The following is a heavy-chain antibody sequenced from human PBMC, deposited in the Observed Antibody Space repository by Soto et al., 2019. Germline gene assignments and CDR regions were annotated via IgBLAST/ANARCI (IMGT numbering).Heavy chain of an antibody. D-gene: IGHD3-3*01. J-gene: IGHJ5*02. Sequence: GESLKISCKGSGYSFTSYWIGWVRQMPGKGLEWMGIIYPGDSDTRYSPSFQGQVTISADKSISTAYLQWSSLKASDTAMYYCARRNRYDFWSGYYTSNWFDPWGQGTLVTVSS. CDR2: IYPGDSDT. CDR1: GYSFTSYW. CDR3: ARRNRYDFWSGYYTSNWFDP. V-gene: IGHV5-51*01.